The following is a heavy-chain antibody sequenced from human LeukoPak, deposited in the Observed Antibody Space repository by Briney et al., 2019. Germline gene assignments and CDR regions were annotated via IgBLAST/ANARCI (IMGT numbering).Heavy chain of an antibody. J-gene: IGHJ4*02. D-gene: IGHD6-25*01. CDR2: INSDGSST. CDR3: ARLGSQGGVAALDY. V-gene: IGHV3-74*01. Sequence: PGGSLRLSCAASGFTFSSYWMHWVRQAPGKGLVWVSRINSDGSSTSYADSVKGRFTISRDNAKNTLYLQMNSLRAEDTAVYYCARLGSQGGVAALDYWGQGTLVTVFS. CDR1: GFTFSSYW.